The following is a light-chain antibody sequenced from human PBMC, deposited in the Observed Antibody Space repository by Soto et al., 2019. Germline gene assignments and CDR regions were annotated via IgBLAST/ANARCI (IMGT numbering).Light chain of an antibody. CDR1: QGVSSY. V-gene: IGKV3-20*01. CDR3: QQYGSSSIT. CDR2: DAS. Sequence: EIVMTQSPATLSVSPGERATLSCRASQGVSSYLAWYQQKPGQAPRLLIYDASNRATGIPARFSGSGPGTDFTLTISRLEPEDFAVYYCQQYGSSSITFGQGTRLEIK. J-gene: IGKJ5*01.